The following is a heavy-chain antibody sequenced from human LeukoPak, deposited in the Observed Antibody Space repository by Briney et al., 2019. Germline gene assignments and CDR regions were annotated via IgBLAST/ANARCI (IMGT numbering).Heavy chain of an antibody. Sequence: GGSLRLSCAASGFTFSSYWMHWVRQAPGKGLVWVSRINSDGSSTSYADSVKGRFTISRDNAENTLYLQMNSLRAEDTAVYYCARGRGEGDIVVVPAANRAFDIWGQGTMVTVSS. J-gene: IGHJ3*02. CDR2: INSDGSST. CDR1: GFTFSSYW. V-gene: IGHV3-74*01. CDR3: ARGRGEGDIVVVPAANRAFDI. D-gene: IGHD2-2*01.